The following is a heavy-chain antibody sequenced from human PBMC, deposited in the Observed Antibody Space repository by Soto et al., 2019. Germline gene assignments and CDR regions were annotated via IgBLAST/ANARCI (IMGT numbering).Heavy chain of an antibody. CDR1: GFTFSSYA. Sequence: EVQLLESGGGLVQPGGSLRLSCAASGFTFSSYAMSWVRQAPGMGLEWVSSISGSGGSTYYSDSVKGRFTISRDSSKNTLYLQINSLRAEDTAIYYCAKAYCTAANCRPCRGFDYWGQGTLVTVSS. J-gene: IGHJ4*02. CDR3: AKAYCTAANCRPCRGFDY. D-gene: IGHD2-8*02. V-gene: IGHV3-23*01. CDR2: ISGSGGST.